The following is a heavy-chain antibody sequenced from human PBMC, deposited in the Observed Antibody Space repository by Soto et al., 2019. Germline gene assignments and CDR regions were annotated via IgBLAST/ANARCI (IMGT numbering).Heavy chain of an antibody. CDR3: AKDRQRVAREWLVVYYYYGMDV. V-gene: IGHV3-30*18. CDR1: GFTFSSYG. J-gene: IGHJ6*02. CDR2: ISYDGSNK. D-gene: IGHD6-19*01. Sequence: GGSLRLSCAASGFTFSSYGMHWVRQAPGKGLEWVAVISYDGSNKYYADSVKGRFTISRDNSKNTLYLQMNSLRAEDTAVYYCAKDRQRVAREWLVVYYYYGMDVWDQGTTVTVSS.